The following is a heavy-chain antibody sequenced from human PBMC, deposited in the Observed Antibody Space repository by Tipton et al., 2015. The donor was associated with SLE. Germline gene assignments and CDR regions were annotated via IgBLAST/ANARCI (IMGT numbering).Heavy chain of an antibody. CDR3: AREVYDSSTSHFDY. CDR1: GGSISSSNW. CDR2: IYHSGST. Sequence: TLSLTCAVSGGSISSSNWWSWVRQPPGKGLEWIGEIYHSGSTNYNPSLKSRVTISVDKSKNQFSLKLSSVTAADTAVYYCAREVYDSSTSHFDYWGQGTLVTVSS. V-gene: IGHV4-4*02. D-gene: IGHD3-22*01. J-gene: IGHJ4*02.